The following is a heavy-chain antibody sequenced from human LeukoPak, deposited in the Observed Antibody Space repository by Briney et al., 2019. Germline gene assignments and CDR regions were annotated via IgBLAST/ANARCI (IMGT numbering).Heavy chain of an antibody. CDR3: ARGSNYHIYPSRLLPGYFQH. Sequence: PSETLSLTCAVSGYSISSGYYWGWIRQPPGKGLEWIGSIYHSGSTYYNPSLKSRVTISVDTSKNQFSLKLSSVTAADTAVYYCARGSNYHIYPSRLLPGYFQHWGRGTLVTVSS. CDR2: IYHSGST. J-gene: IGHJ1*01. CDR1: GYSISSGYY. D-gene: IGHD4-11*01. V-gene: IGHV4-38-2*01.